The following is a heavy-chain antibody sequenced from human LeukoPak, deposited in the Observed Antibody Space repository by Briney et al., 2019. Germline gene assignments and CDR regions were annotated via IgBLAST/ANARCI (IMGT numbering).Heavy chain of an antibody. CDR2: IYHSGST. CDR3: ARARGGDYFDY. CDR1: GGSISSSSYY. Sequence: PSETLSLTCTVSGGSISSSSYYWGWIRQPPGKGLEWIGSIYHSGSTYYNPSLKSRVTISVDTSKNQFSRKLSSVTAADTAVYYCARARGGDYFDYWGQGTLVTVSS. V-gene: IGHV4-39*07. D-gene: IGHD2-21*01. J-gene: IGHJ4*02.